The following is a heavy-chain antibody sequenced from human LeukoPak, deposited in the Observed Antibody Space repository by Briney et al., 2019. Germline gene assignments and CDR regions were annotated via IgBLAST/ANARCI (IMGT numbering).Heavy chain of an antibody. CDR2: IMSSTSYL. J-gene: IGHJ4*02. D-gene: IGHD3-22*01. V-gene: IGHV3-21*01. Sequence: GGSLRLSCAPPGFSFSNYSMTWVRQPPPKGREWVAYIMSSTSYLYYAGSPKGRFPISRDNATNSLDLQMISLRDEDTAFYYCARRGDTSGYYSDYWGQGILVTVSS. CDR1: GFSFSNYS. CDR3: ARRGDTSGYYSDY.